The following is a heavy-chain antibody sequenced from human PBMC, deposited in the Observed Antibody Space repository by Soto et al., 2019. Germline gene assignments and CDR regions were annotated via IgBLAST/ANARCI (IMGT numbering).Heavy chain of an antibody. V-gene: IGHV1-18*01. CDR3: ARDLFTFLGSGSYFWSGSEFWFDP. CDR1: GYTFTSYG. Sequence: QVQLVQSGAEVKKPGASVKVSCKASGYTFTSYGISWVRQAPGQGLEWMGWISAYNGNTNYAQKLQGRVTMTTDTSTSTAYMELRSLRSDDTAVYYCARDLFTFLGSGSYFWSGSEFWFDPWGQGTLVTVSS. J-gene: IGHJ5*02. CDR2: ISAYNGNT. D-gene: IGHD3-10*01.